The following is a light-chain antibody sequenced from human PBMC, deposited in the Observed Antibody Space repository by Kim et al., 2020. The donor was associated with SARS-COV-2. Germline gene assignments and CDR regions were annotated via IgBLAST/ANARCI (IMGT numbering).Light chain of an antibody. CDR1: SCNIGAGYD. V-gene: IGLV1-40*01. J-gene: IGLJ3*02. CDR3: QSYYSSLSGWV. Sequence: SVLTQPPSVSGAPGQRVTISCTGSSCNIGAGYDVHWYQQLPGTAPKLLIYGNSNRPSGVPDRFSGSKSGTSASLAITGLQTKDEADYYCQSYYSSLSGWVFGGGTQLTVL. CDR2: GNS.